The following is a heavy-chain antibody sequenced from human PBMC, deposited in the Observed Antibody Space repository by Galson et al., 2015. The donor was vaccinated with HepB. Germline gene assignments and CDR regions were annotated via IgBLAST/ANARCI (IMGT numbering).Heavy chain of an antibody. J-gene: IGHJ5*02. Sequence: SVKVSCKASGYTFTDHYIHWVRQAPGQGLEWMGRISPTGGVTNYAQKFRGRVIVTRDTSISTSYMELNRLKSDDTALYYCARGKSKWELRELDWFDTWGQGTLVTVSS. CDR3: ARGKSKWELRELDWFDT. CDR1: GYTFTDHY. D-gene: IGHD1-26*01. CDR2: ISPTGGVT. V-gene: IGHV1-2*06.